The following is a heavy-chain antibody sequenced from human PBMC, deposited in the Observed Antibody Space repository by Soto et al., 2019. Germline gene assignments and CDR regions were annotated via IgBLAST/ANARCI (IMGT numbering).Heavy chain of an antibody. CDR1: GYTFTSYG. CDR3: ARGGHIAVVTDSFDY. D-gene: IGHD2-21*02. V-gene: IGHV1-18*01. CDR2: ISAYNGNT. J-gene: IGHJ4*02. Sequence: ASVKVSCKASGYTFTSYGISWVRQAPGQGLEWMGWISAYNGNTNYAQKLQGRVTMTTDTSTSTAYMELSSLRSADTAVYYCARGGHIAVVTDSFDYWGQGTLVTVSS.